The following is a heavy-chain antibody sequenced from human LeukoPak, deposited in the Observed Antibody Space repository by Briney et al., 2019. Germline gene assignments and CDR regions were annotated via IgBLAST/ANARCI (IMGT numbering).Heavy chain of an antibody. V-gene: IGHV4-39*02. CDR3: ARDAERLLYDSWNGPQYNWFDP. CDR1: GGSISSSSYY. CDR2: IYYSGST. Sequence: SETLSLNCTVSGGSISSSSYYWGWIRQPPGKGLEWIGSIYYSGSTYYNPSLKSRVTISVDTSKNQFSLKLSSVTAADTAVYYCARDAERLLYDSWNGPQYNWFDPWGQGTLVTVSS. J-gene: IGHJ5*02. D-gene: IGHD3-3*01.